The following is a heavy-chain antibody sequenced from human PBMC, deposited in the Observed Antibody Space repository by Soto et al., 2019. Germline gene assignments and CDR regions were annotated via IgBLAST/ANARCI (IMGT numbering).Heavy chain of an antibody. Sequence: PSETLSLTCTVSGGSISSGAYYWSWIRQPPGKGLEWIGYIYYSGSTYYNPSLKSRVTISVDTSKNQFSLKLSSVTAADTAVYYCARDAREYGCSSSDYWGQGTLGTVSS. V-gene: IGHV4-30-4*01. CDR1: GGSISSGAYY. CDR3: ARDAREYGCSSSDY. CDR2: IYYSGST. J-gene: IGHJ4*02. D-gene: IGHD6-6*01.